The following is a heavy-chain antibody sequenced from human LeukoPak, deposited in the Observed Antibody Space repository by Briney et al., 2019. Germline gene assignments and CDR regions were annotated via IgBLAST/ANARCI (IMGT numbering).Heavy chain of an antibody. Sequence: PGRSLRLSCAASGFTFDDYAMHWVRQAPGKGLEWVSGISWNSGSIGYADSVKGRFTISRDNAKNSLYLQMNSLRAEDTALYYCAKDRSAYYYGSGSYWDYWGQGTLVTVSS. CDR3: AKDRSAYYYGSGSYWDY. D-gene: IGHD3-10*01. J-gene: IGHJ4*02. V-gene: IGHV3-9*01. CDR1: GFTFDDYA. CDR2: ISWNSGSI.